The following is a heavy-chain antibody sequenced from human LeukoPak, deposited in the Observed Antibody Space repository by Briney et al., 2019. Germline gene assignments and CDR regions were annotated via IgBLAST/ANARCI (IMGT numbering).Heavy chain of an antibody. Sequence: KTSETLSLTCAVYGGSFSGYYWSWIRQPPGKGLEWIGEINHSGSTNYNPSLKSRVTISVDTSKNQFSLKLSSVTAADTAVYYCARGGIVVVVAATERGEEYYFDYWGQGTLVTVSS. CDR1: GGSFSGYY. CDR3: ARGGIVVVVAATERGEEYYFDY. V-gene: IGHV4-34*01. J-gene: IGHJ4*02. D-gene: IGHD2-15*01. CDR2: INHSGST.